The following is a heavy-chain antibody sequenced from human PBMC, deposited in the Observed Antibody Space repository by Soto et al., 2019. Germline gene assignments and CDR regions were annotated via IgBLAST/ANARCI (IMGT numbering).Heavy chain of an antibody. Sequence: GGSLRLSCAASGFTLNDHYIDWVRQAPGKGLEWVGRSRDKPNAYSTQYAASLKGRFTTSRDDSKNTLYLQMNSLRAEDTAVYYCSKEYGSGWSNWFDPWGQGTLVTVSS. J-gene: IGHJ5*02. CDR2: SRDKPNAYST. CDR1: GFTLNDHY. CDR3: SKEYGSGWSNWFDP. V-gene: IGHV3-72*01. D-gene: IGHD6-19*01.